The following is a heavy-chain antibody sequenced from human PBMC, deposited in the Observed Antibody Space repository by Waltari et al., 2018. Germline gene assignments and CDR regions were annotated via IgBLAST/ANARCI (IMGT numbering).Heavy chain of an antibody. CDR1: GFPFSWSR. CDR2: ITSSSDTIT. D-gene: IGHD6-19*01. V-gene: IGHV3-48*01. J-gene: IGHJ3*02. Sequence: EVQLVESGGGLVQPGGSLRLSCAASGFPFSWSRLHWVRQAPGKGLEWVSYITSSSDTITYNTDSVKGRFTISRDNAKNALYLQMNSLRSEDTAVYYCARDHQWAFDIWGQGTMVTVSS. CDR3: ARDHQWAFDI.